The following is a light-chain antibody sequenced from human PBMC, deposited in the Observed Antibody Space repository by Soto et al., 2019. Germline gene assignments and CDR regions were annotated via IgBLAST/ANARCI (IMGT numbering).Light chain of an antibody. J-gene: IGLJ2*01. CDR3: GAWDTSLSAVL. CDR2: ENH. V-gene: IGLV1-51*02. Sequence: QSVLTQPPSVSAAPGQKVTISCSGSSSNIGKNSVSWYQQIPGTAPKLLIYENHKRPSGIPDRFSGSKSGTSATLGITGLQTGDEADYYCGAWDTSLSAVLFGGGTKVTVL. CDR1: SSNIGKNS.